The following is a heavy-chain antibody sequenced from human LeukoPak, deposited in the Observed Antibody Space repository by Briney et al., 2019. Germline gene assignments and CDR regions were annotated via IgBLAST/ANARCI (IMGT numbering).Heavy chain of an antibody. CDR2: IIPIFGTA. CDR1: GYTFTSYG. V-gene: IGHV1-69*06. J-gene: IGHJ6*03. D-gene: IGHD6-19*01. Sequence: GASVKVSCKASGYTFTSYGISWVRQAPGQGLEWMGGIIPIFGTANYAQKFQGRVTITADKSTSTAYMELSSLRSEDTAVYYCARGGGSIAVDRTAYYYYYMDVWGKGTTVTVSS. CDR3: ARGGGSIAVDRTAYYYYYMDV.